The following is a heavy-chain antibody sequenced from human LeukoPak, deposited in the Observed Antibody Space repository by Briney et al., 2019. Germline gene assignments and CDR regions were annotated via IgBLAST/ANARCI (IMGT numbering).Heavy chain of an antibody. Sequence: GGSLRLSCVASGFALSDSWMHWVRQAPGKGLVWVSHISPDGTVTNYADFVKGRFIISRDNAKNTVFLQMNSLRAEDTSVYYCARDLPHMDVWGKGTTVTVSS. CDR1: GFALSDSW. V-gene: IGHV3-74*01. CDR3: ARDLPHMDV. CDR2: ISPDGTVT. J-gene: IGHJ6*03.